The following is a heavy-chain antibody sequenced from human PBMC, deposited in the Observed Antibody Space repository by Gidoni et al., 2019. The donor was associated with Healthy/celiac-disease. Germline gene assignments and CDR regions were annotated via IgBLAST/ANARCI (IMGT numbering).Heavy chain of an antibody. J-gene: IGHJ4*02. CDR2: ISWNTGII. D-gene: IGHD6-13*01. V-gene: IGHV3-9*01. CDR1: GFTVEDYA. Sequence: EVQLVESGGGLVQPGRSLRLSCAASGFTVEDYAMHWVRQAPGKGLEWVSGISWNTGIIGYADSVKGRFTISRDNAKNSLYLQMNSLRAEDTAFYYCAKDGHSSNWYIDYWGQGTLVTVSS. CDR3: AKDGHSSNWYIDY.